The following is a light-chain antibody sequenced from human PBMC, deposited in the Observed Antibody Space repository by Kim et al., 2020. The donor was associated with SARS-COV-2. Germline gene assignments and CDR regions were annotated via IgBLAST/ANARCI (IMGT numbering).Light chain of an antibody. V-gene: IGKV1-33*01. CDR2: DAS. Sequence: SALAGDRVTITCHASQEIHTCLNWFQQKPGKAPKLLIYDASNLETGVPTRFSGSGSGTDFTFTISSLQPEDIATYYCQQHNDLPVFGQGTRLDIK. CDR3: QQHNDLPV. CDR1: QEIHTC. J-gene: IGKJ5*01.